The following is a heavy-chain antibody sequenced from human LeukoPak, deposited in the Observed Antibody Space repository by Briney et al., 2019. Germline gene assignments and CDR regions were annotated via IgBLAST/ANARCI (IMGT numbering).Heavy chain of an antibody. CDR2: INHSGST. CDR3: ARGPPGRFGELDPSPHYYYYMDV. Sequence: SETLSLTCAVYGGSFSGYYWSWIRQPPGKGLEWIGEINHSGSTNYNPSLESRVTISVDTSKNQFSLKLITVTAADTAVYYCARGPPGRFGELDPSPHYYYYMDVWGKGTTVTVSS. D-gene: IGHD3-10*01. J-gene: IGHJ6*03. CDR1: GGSFSGYY. V-gene: IGHV4-34*01.